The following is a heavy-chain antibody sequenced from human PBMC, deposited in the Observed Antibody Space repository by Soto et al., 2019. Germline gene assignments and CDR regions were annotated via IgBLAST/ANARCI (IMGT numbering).Heavy chain of an antibody. V-gene: IGHV1-69*06. Sequence: ASVKVSCKASGGTFSSYAISWVRQAPGQGLEWMGGIIPIFGTANYAQKFQGRVTITADKSTSTAYMELSSLRSEDTAVYYCARASGYCSGGSCYSPEYFQHWGQGTLVTVS. J-gene: IGHJ1*01. CDR3: ARASGYCSGGSCYSPEYFQH. D-gene: IGHD2-15*01. CDR2: IIPIFGTA. CDR1: GGTFSSYA.